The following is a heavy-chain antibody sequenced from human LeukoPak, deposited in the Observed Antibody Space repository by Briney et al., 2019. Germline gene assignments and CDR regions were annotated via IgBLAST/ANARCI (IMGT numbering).Heavy chain of an antibody. CDR1: GFTFSSYA. V-gene: IGHV3-23*01. D-gene: IGHD3-3*01. Sequence: PGGSLRLSCAASGFTFSSYAMSWVRQAPGKGLKWVSAISGSGGSQHYADSVKGRFTISRDNSKNTLYLQMNSLRAEDTAVYYCAKDRDFWSGYLDYWGQGTLVTVSS. CDR2: ISGSGGSQ. J-gene: IGHJ4*02. CDR3: AKDRDFWSGYLDY.